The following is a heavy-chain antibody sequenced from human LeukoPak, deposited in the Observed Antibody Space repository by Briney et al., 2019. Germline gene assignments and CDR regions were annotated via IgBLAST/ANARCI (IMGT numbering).Heavy chain of an antibody. CDR2: ISSSSSNI. CDR3: VRDYVWGTSESDY. CDR1: GFTFSSYS. Sequence: GGSLRLSCAASGFTFSSYSMNWVRQAPGKGLEWVSSISSSSSNIYYADSVKGRFTISRDNAKNSLYLQMNSLRAEDTAIYYCVRDYVWGTSESDYWGQGILVTVSS. J-gene: IGHJ4*02. V-gene: IGHV3-21*01. D-gene: IGHD3-16*01.